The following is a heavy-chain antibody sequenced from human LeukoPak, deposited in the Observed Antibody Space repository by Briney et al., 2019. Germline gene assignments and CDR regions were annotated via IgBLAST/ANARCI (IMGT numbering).Heavy chain of an antibody. Sequence: SETLSLTCTVSGGSISSSSYYWGWIRQPPGKGLEWIGSIYYSGSTYYNPSLKSRVTISVDTPKNQFSLKLSSVTAADTAVYYCARHPGALRAFDIWGQGTMVTVSS. J-gene: IGHJ3*02. CDR1: GGSISSSSYY. V-gene: IGHV4-39*01. CDR2: IYYSGST. CDR3: ARHPGALRAFDI. D-gene: IGHD3-10*01.